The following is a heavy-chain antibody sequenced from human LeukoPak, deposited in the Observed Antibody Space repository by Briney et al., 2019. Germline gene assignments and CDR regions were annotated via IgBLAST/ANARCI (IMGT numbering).Heavy chain of an antibody. Sequence: PSETLSLTCAVYGGSFSGYYWSWIRQPPGKGLEWIGEINHSGTTNYNPSLKSRVTISVDTSKNQFSLKLSSVTAADTAVYYCSRERVLKYWGQGTLVTVSS. CDR1: GGSFSGYY. CDR2: INHSGTT. J-gene: IGHJ4*02. V-gene: IGHV4-34*01. CDR3: SRERVLKY.